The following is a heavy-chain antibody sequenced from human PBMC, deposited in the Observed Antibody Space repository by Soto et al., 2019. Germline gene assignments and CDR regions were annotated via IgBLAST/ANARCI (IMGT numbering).Heavy chain of an antibody. D-gene: IGHD6-13*01. Sequence: QVQLVQSVAEVKKPGASVKVSCKASGYTFTSYDINWVRQATGQGLEWMGWMNPNSGNTGYAQKFQGRGTMTRNTAISTAYMELSSLRSEDTAVYYCARRRGSSRLNWFDPWGQGTLVTVSS. J-gene: IGHJ5*02. CDR1: GYTFTSYD. V-gene: IGHV1-8*01. CDR2: MNPNSGNT. CDR3: ARRRGSSRLNWFDP.